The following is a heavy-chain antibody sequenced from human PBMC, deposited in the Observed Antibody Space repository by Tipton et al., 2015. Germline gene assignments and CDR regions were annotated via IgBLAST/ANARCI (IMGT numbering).Heavy chain of an antibody. CDR2: IFYSGDT. CDR3: ARHKDSGTYPLDY. V-gene: IGHV4-61*01. J-gene: IGHJ4*02. Sequence: TLSLTCTVSGGSVSTSNYYWGWIRQSPGKGLEWIGYIFYSGDTNYNPSLKSRVSMSVDTSKNQISLTLTSVIAADTAVYYCARHKDSGTYPLDYWGQGTLVTVSS. CDR1: GGSVSTSNYY. D-gene: IGHD3-10*01.